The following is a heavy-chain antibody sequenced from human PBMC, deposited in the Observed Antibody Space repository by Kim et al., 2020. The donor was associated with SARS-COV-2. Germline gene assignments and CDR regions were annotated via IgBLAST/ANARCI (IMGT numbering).Heavy chain of an antibody. J-gene: IGHJ4*02. CDR2: INSGGSRI. CDR3: ARGHLWELSSNDY. V-gene: IGHV3-74*01. CDR1: GFTFSSYW. D-gene: IGHD3-16*02. Sequence: GGSLRLSCAASGFTFSSYWMHWVRQAPGKGLVWVSRINSGGSRISYADSVKGRFTISRDNAKNTLYLQMNSLRAEDTAVYYCARGHLWELSSNDYWGQGTLVTASS.